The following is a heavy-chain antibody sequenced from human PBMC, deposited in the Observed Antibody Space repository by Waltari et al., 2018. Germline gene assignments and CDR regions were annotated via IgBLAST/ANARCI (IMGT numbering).Heavy chain of an antibody. CDR3: ARGRVVVVPAAPYYFYYMDV. CDR1: GESFSDFF. J-gene: IGHJ6*03. CDR2: INHSGST. V-gene: IGHV4-34*01. D-gene: IGHD2-2*01. Sequence: QVQLQQWGAGLLKPSETLSLTCAVYGESFSDFFWIWIRRSPGKGLDWIGEINHSGSTNYHPSLEGRITLSIDTSNNQFSLKLSSVTAADTAVYYCARGRVVVVPAAPYYFYYMDVWDKGTMVTISS.